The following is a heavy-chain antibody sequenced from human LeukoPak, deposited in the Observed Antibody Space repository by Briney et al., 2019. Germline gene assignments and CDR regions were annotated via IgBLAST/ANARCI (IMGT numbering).Heavy chain of an antibody. CDR3: AKGGLKGLRSCWFDP. Sequence: PGGSLRLSCAASGFTFDDYAMHWVRQAPGKGLEWVSGISWNSGSIGYADSVKGRFTISRDNAKNSLYLQMNSLRAEDMALYYCAKGGLKGLRSCWFDPWGQGTLVTVSS. V-gene: IGHV3-9*03. D-gene: IGHD4-17*01. CDR1: GFTFDDYA. CDR2: ISWNSGSI. J-gene: IGHJ5*02.